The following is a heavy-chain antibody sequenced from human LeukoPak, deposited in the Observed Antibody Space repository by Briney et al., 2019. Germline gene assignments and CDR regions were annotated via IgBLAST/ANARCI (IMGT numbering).Heavy chain of an antibody. Sequence: ETLSLTCTVSGGSIRSSTYHWGWIRQAPGKGLEWVSTISGSGISTYFADSVKGRFTISRDNSRNTVFLQMNSLRAEDTALFYCAKGDNNILTGYYNSFDSWGQGTLVTVSS. J-gene: IGHJ4*02. CDR1: GGSIRSSTYH. V-gene: IGHV3-23*01. CDR3: AKGDNNILTGYYNSFDS. CDR2: ISGSGIST. D-gene: IGHD3-9*01.